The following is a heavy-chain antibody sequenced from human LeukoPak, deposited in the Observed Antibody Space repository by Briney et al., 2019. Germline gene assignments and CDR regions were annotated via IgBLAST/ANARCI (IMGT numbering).Heavy chain of an antibody. CDR3: ARRWNYGRNYYIDV. V-gene: IGHV4-34*01. Sequence: SETLSLTCAVYGGSFSNYYWSWIRQPPGKGLEWIGEINDSGRINYNPSLLSRVTVSVEPSKNQFSLRLTSVTATDTAVYYCARRWNYGRNYYIDVWGKGATVSVSS. D-gene: IGHD1-7*01. J-gene: IGHJ6*03. CDR1: GGSFSNYY. CDR2: INDSGRI.